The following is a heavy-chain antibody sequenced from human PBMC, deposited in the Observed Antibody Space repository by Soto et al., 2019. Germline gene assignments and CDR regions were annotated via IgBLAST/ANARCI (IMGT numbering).Heavy chain of an antibody. D-gene: IGHD1-26*01. J-gene: IGHJ4*02. CDR1: GGTFSSYA. CDR2: IIPIFGTA. Sequence: QVQLVQSGAEVKKPGSSVKVSCKASGGTFSSYAISWVRQAPGQGLEWMGGIIPIFGTANYAQKFQGRVTITADESTSTAYMELSSLRSEDTAVYYCARGRVVGATTSRYYFDYWGQGTLVTVSS. V-gene: IGHV1-69*01. CDR3: ARGRVVGATTSRYYFDY.